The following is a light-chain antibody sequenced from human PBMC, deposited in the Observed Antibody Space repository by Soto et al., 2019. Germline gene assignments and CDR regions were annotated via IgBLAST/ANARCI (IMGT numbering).Light chain of an antibody. Sequence: EIVLTQSPGTLSSSLGERATLSCRASQSVSSSYLAWYQQKPGQATRLLIYGASSRDTGIPDRFSGSGSGTDFTLTISRLEPEDFAVYYCQQYGSSPLTFGGGTKVEIK. CDR2: GAS. CDR3: QQYGSSPLT. CDR1: QSVSSSY. V-gene: IGKV3-20*01. J-gene: IGKJ4*02.